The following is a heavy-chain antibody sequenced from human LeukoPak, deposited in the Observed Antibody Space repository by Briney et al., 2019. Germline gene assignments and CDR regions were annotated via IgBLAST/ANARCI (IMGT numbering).Heavy chain of an antibody. D-gene: IGHD6-19*01. J-gene: IGHJ4*02. CDR2: ISSSSSTI. CDR1: GFTFSSYS. Sequence: GGSLRLSCAASGFTFSSYSMNWVRQAPGKGLEWVSYISSSSSTIYYADSVKGRFTISRDNAKNSLYLQMNSLRAEDTAVYCCVKDPTNYSSGFVWGQGTLVTVSS. CDR3: VKDPTNYSSGFV. V-gene: IGHV3-48*01.